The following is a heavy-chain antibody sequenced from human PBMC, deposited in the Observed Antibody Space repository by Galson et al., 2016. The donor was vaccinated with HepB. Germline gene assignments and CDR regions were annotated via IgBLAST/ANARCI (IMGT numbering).Heavy chain of an antibody. CDR3: AKDRQLWLGRIDY. D-gene: IGHD5-18*01. Sequence: SLRLSCAASGFTFSSYGMHWVRLAPGKGLEWVAVISYYGSDKYYADSVKGRFTISRDNSKNTLYLQMNSLRAEDTAVYYCAKDRQLWLGRIDYWGQGTLVTVSS. CDR1: GFTFSSYG. V-gene: IGHV3-30*18. J-gene: IGHJ4*02. CDR2: ISYYGSDK.